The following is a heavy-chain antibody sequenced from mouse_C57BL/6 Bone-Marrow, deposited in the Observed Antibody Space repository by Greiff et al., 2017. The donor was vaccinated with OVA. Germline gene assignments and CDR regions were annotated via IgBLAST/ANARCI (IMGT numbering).Heavy chain of an antibody. J-gene: IGHJ4*01. CDR2: IDPENGDT. Sequence: VQLQHSGAELVRPGASVKLSCTASGFNIKDDYMHWVKQRPEQGLEWIGWIDPENGDTEYASKFQGKATITADTSSNTAYLQLSSLTSEDTAVYYCTTYYGNFYAMDYWGQGTSVTVSS. CDR1: GFNIKDDY. D-gene: IGHD2-1*01. V-gene: IGHV14-4*01. CDR3: TTYYGNFYAMDY.